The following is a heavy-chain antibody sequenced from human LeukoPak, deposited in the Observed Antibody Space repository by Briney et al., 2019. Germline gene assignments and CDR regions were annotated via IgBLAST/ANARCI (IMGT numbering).Heavy chain of an antibody. CDR1: EFTFSSYA. J-gene: IGHJ3*02. V-gene: IGHV3-23*01. D-gene: IGHD2-21*01. Sequence: GGSLRLSCAASEFTFSSYAMQWVRQAPGKGLEWVSGITVSGGTTYYTDSVKGRFTISRDNSKNTLYLQMNSLRAEYTAVYYCAREGLWVGPDSGKTRHPYWEIWGQGTMVTVSS. CDR3: AREGLWVGPDSGKTRHPYWEI. CDR2: ITVSGGTT.